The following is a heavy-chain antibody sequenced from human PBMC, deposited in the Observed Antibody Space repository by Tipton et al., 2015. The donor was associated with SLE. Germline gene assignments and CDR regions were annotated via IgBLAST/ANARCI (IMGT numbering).Heavy chain of an antibody. CDR2: ISWNSGSK. Sequence: SLRLSCAASGFTFDDYAMHWVRQAPGHGLGWVSGISWNSGSKGYADSVKGRVTISRDNAKNSLYLQMNSLRAEDTALYYCAKDIGPSGYYAAFFIWGLGTMLTVSS. D-gene: IGHD3-22*01. J-gene: IGHJ3*02. CDR1: GFTFDDYA. CDR3: AKDIGPSGYYAAFFI. V-gene: IGHV3-9*01.